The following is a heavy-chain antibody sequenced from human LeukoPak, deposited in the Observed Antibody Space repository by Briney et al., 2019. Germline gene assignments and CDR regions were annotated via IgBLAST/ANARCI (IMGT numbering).Heavy chain of an antibody. Sequence: GGSLRLSCAASGFTFSHSAMEWVRQAPGKGLEWVSSITGDSNYIYYADSVKGRFTISRDNTRNSLYLQTNRLRAEEMAVYYCARGQHYYDRSGHDYWGQGTLVTVSS. J-gene: IGHJ4*02. V-gene: IGHV3-21*01. D-gene: IGHD3-22*01. CDR3: ARGQHYYDRSGHDY. CDR1: GFTFSHSA. CDR2: ITGDSNYI.